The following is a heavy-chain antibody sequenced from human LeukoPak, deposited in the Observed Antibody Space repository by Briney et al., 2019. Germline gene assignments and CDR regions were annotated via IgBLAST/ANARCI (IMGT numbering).Heavy chain of an antibody. CDR2: IYYSEST. CDR3: ARARDIVVVPAGFDP. Sequence: SETLSLTCTVSGGSISSYYWSWIRQPPGKGLEWIGYIYYSESTNYNPSLKSRVTISVDTSKNQFSLKLSSVTAADTAVYYCARARDIVVVPAGFDPWGQGTLVTVSS. CDR1: GGSISSYY. D-gene: IGHD2-2*01. J-gene: IGHJ5*02. V-gene: IGHV4-59*01.